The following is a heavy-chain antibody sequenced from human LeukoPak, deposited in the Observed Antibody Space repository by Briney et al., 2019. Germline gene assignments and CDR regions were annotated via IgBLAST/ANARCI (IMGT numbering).Heavy chain of an antibody. CDR1: GFTFSSYS. J-gene: IGHJ5*02. D-gene: IGHD2-15*01. Sequence: GGSLRLSCAASGFTFSSYSMNWVRQAQGKGLEWVSSISSSSSYIYYANSVKGLFTISRDNAENSLYLQMNSLRAEDTAVYYCARGVVVVAATYGWFDPWGQGTLVTVSS. CDR2: ISSSSSYI. V-gene: IGHV3-21*01. CDR3: ARGVVVVAATYGWFDP.